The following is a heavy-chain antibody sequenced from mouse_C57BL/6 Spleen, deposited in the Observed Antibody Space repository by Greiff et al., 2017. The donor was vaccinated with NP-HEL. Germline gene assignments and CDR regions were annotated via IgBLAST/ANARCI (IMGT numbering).Heavy chain of an antibody. J-gene: IGHJ4*01. V-gene: IGHV1-82*01. Sequence: QVQLQQSGPELVKPGASVKISCKASGYAFSSSWMNWVKQRPGKGLEWIGRIYPGDGDTNNNGKFKGKATLTADKSSSTAYIQLSSLTSEDSAVYFCARGPDYYCSSSPYAMDYWGQGTSVTVSS. D-gene: IGHD1-1*01. CDR3: ARGPDYYCSSSPYAMDY. CDR1: GYAFSSSW. CDR2: IYPGDGDT.